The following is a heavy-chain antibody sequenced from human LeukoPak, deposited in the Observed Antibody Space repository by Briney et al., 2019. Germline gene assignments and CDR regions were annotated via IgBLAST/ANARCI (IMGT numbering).Heavy chain of an antibody. CDR3: APYGDYSANFDY. CDR2: IYDSAST. CDR1: GGSTSSSSYY. D-gene: IGHD4-17*01. Sequence: LETLSLTCTVSGGSTSSSSYYWGWIRQPPGNGLEWIRCIYDSASTYYNPSLKRRANISVDTSKNQFSLTVSSVTAARTAVYYCAPYGDYSANFDYWGQGTLVTVSS. V-gene: IGHV4-39*01. J-gene: IGHJ4*02.